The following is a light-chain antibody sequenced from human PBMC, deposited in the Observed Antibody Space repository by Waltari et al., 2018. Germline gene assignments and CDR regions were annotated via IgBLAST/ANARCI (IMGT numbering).Light chain of an antibody. J-gene: IGKJ4*01. CDR1: QSVRTY. V-gene: IGKV3-11*01. Sequence: EIVLTQSPATLSLSQGESATLSCRASQSVRTYLAWYQQKPGQAPRLLIYDASNRATGIPARFVGSGSGTDFTLTISSLEPEDFALYYCQERSNWPGGSFGGGTKVEIK. CDR3: QERSNWPGGS. CDR2: DAS.